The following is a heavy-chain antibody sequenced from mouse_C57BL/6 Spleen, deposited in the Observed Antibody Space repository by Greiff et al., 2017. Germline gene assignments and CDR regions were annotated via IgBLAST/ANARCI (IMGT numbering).Heavy chain of an antibody. CDR2: SRNKANDYTT. CDR3: ARAYDYDEWYFDV. V-gene: IGHV7-1*01. CDR1: GFTFSDFY. Sequence: EVQLVESGGGLVQSGRSLRLSCATSGFTFSDFYMEWVRQAPGKGLEWIAASRNKANDYTTEYSASVKGRFIVSRDTSQSILYLQMNALRAEDTAIYYCARAYDYDEWYFDVWGTGTTVTVSS. J-gene: IGHJ1*03. D-gene: IGHD2-4*01.